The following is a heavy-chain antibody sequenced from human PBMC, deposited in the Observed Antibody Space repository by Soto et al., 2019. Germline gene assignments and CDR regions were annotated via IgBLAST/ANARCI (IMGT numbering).Heavy chain of an antibody. Sequence: SETLSLTCTVFGGSVSGGTYYWSWIRQPPGKGLEWIGYIYFSGSTNYNPSLKSRVTISADTSKNQFSLNLNSVTAADTAVYCCARDGDYYDSSGYYYGYYFDYWGQGTLVTVSS. J-gene: IGHJ4*02. CDR1: GGSVSGGTYY. D-gene: IGHD3-22*01. CDR3: ARDGDYYDSSGYYYGYYFDY. CDR2: IYFSGST. V-gene: IGHV4-61*01.